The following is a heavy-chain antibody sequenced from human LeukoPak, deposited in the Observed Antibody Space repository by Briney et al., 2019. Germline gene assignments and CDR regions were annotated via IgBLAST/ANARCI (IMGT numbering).Heavy chain of an antibody. V-gene: IGHV3-48*03. Sequence: GGSLRLSCAASVFTFISDEMNSVPEAPGNGVEWVSYISSSGSTIYYADSVKGRFTISRDNAKNSLYLQMNSLRAEDTAVYYCARDGVYRSGALYWGQGTLVTVSS. CDR3: ARDGVYRSGALY. D-gene: IGHD6-19*01. CDR1: VFTFISDE. CDR2: ISSSGSTI. J-gene: IGHJ4*02.